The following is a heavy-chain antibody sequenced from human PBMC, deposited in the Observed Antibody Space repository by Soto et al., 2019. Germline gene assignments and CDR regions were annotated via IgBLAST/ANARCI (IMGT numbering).Heavy chain of an antibody. D-gene: IGHD2-15*01. CDR2: ISGSGDRT. V-gene: IGHV3-23*01. J-gene: IGHJ3*02. Sequence: GGSLRLSCAASGLTFSSSAMTWVRQPPGKGLEWVSAISGSGDRTYYANSVKGRFTISRDNSKNTVYLQMNSLRAEDTAEYYCAKDRDDIEMVDAFDIWGQGTMVTVSS. CDR3: AKDRDDIEMVDAFDI. CDR1: GLTFSSSA.